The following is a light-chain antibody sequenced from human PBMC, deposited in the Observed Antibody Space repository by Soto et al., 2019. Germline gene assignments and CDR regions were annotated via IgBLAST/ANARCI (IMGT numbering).Light chain of an antibody. CDR2: GSS. Sequence: EIVLTQTPDTLALSLGERDTLSCRASQSVSSNYVAWYQQKPGQAPRLLTHGSSSRSTGVPDRFSGRGSGTTFTLVISRLEPEDFAVYYRQQYGSSPFTFGQGTKVDIK. V-gene: IGKV3-20*01. CDR1: QSVSSNY. J-gene: IGKJ2*01. CDR3: QQYGSSPFT.